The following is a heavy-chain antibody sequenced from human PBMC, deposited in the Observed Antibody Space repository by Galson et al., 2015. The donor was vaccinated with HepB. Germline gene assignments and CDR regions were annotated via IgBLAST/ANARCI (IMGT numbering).Heavy chain of an antibody. V-gene: IGHV1-3*01. CDR2: INAGNGNT. J-gene: IGHJ6*02. D-gene: IGHD3-22*01. CDR1: GYTFAHYG. Sequence: SVKVSCKASGYTFAHYGIHWVRQAPGQRLEWMGWINAGNGNTRYSQKFQGRVTVNTSASTAYMELSSLKSEDSAVYYCARHLIVVTFNHYGMDVWGQGTTVTVSS. CDR3: ARHLIVVTFNHYGMDV.